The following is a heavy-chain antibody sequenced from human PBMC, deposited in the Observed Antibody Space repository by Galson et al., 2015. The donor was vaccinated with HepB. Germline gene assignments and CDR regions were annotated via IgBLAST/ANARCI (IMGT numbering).Heavy chain of an antibody. CDR3: AREGRLGTAAGTPNDAFDI. D-gene: IGHD6-13*01. CDR2: IYPGDSDT. CDR1: GYSFTSYW. V-gene: IGHV5-51*03. Sequence: QSGAEVKKPGESLKISCKGSGYSFTSYWIGWVRQMPGKGLEWMGIIYPGDSDTRYSPSFQGQVTISVDKSISTAYLQWTSLKAPDSGMYYCAREGRLGTAAGTPNDAFDIWGQGTMVTVSS. J-gene: IGHJ3*02.